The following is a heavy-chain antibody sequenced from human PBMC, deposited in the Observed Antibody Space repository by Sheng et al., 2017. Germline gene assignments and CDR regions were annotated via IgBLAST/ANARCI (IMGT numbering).Heavy chain of an antibody. CDR2: IRGRGITT. V-gene: IGHV3-23*01. CDR1: GFTFRDHT. D-gene: IGHD5-18*01. CDR3: AKGGWDTAFDY. Sequence: EVQLLESGEVGAAWGSVRLSCAASGFTFRDHTMNWVRQAPGKGLEWISAIRGRGITTYYSNSVRGRFTISRDNNKNTLFLQLSSLTAEDTAVYYCAKGGWDTAFDYWGQGTLVTVSS. J-gene: IGHJ4*02.